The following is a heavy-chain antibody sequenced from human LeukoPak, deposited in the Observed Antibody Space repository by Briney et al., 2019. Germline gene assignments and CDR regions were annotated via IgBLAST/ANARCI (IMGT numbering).Heavy chain of an antibody. CDR2: ISSSGSTI. Sequence: GSLRLPCAASGFTFSSYEMNWVRQAPGKGLEGVSYISSSGSTIYYADSVKGRFTISRDNAKNSLYLQMNSLRAEDTAVYYCAGGGYSYGYTYFDYWGQGTLVTVSS. CDR1: GFTFSSYE. CDR3: AGGGYSYGYTYFDY. J-gene: IGHJ4*02. V-gene: IGHV3-48*03. D-gene: IGHD5-18*01.